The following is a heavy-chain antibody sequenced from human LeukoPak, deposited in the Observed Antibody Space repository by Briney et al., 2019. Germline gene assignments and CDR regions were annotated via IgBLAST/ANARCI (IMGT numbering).Heavy chain of an antibody. V-gene: IGHV4-38-2*02. CDR1: AYSISSGYY. Sequence: SETLSLTCTVSAYSISSGYYWGWIRQPPGKGLEWIGTIYHSGSTFYNPSLKSRVTISVDTSKNQFSLKLSSVTAADAAVYYCARSYYDSSGHTRDYWGQGTLVTVSS. D-gene: IGHD3-22*01. CDR3: ARSYYDSSGHTRDY. J-gene: IGHJ4*02. CDR2: IYHSGST.